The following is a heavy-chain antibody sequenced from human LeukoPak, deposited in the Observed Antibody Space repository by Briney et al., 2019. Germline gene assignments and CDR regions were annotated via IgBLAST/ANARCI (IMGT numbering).Heavy chain of an antibody. CDR2: MNPNSGNT. CDR1: GYTFTSYD. CDR3: ARDYSSSWYRSWFDP. Sequence: ASVKVSCKASGYTFTSYDINWVRQATGQGLEWMGWMNPNSGNTGYAQKFQGRVTMTRNTSISPAYMELSSLRSEDTAVYYCARDYSSSWYRSWFDPWGQGTLVTVSS. J-gene: IGHJ5*02. D-gene: IGHD6-13*01. V-gene: IGHV1-8*01.